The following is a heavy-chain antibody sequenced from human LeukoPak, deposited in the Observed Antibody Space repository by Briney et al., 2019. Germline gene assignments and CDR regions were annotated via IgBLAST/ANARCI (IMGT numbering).Heavy chain of an antibody. CDR1: GFTVSSNY. CDR2: IYSGGST. D-gene: IGHD3-16*01. Sequence: GGSLRLSCAASGFTVSSNYMSWVRQAPGKGLEWVSVIYSGGSTYYADSVKGRFTISRDNSKNTLYLQMNSLRAEDTAVYYCAREGKGLWDAFDIWGQGTMVTVSS. CDR3: AREGKGLWDAFDI. J-gene: IGHJ3*02. V-gene: IGHV3-53*01.